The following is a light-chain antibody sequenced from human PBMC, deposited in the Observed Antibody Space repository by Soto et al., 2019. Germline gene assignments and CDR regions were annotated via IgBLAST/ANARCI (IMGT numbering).Light chain of an antibody. CDR1: QSVSNN. CDR3: QQYNNWWT. CDR2: GAS. V-gene: IGKV3-15*01. J-gene: IGKJ1*01. Sequence: EVVMTQSPATLSVSPGERATLSCRASQSVSNNLAWYQQKPGQAPRLLIYGASTRATGIPARFSGSGSGTEFTITISSLQSEDFAVYYCQQYNNWWTFGQGTKVEI.